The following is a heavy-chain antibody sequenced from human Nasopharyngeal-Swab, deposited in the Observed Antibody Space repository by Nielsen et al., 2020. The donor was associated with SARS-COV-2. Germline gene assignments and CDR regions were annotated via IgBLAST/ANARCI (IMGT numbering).Heavy chain of an antibody. D-gene: IGHD6-6*01. J-gene: IGHJ6*02. CDR2: IYAGGST. CDR1: GFTVSNNY. Sequence: GESLKISCAASGFTVSNNYMTWVRQAPGKGLEWVSVIYAGGSTDYAGSVKGRFTISRHNSNNTLDLQMSSLRPEDTAVYYCARGYTSSSGYYYYAMDVWGQGTTVTVSS. CDR3: ARGYTSSSGYYYYAMDV. V-gene: IGHV3-53*04.